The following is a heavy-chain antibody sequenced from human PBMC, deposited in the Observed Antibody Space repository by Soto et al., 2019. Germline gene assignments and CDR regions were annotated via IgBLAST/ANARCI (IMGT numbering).Heavy chain of an antibody. CDR2: INAGNGNT. J-gene: IGHJ4*02. CDR3: ARSPGGPMAPGDY. CDR1: GYTFTSYA. D-gene: IGHD3-10*01. Sequence: QVQLVQSGAEEKKPGASVKVSCKASGYTFTSYAMHWVRQAPGQRLEWMGWINAGNGNTKYSQKFQGRVTITRDTSALTAYMELSSLRSEYTAVYYCARSPGGPMAPGDYWGQGTLVTVSS. V-gene: IGHV1-3*05.